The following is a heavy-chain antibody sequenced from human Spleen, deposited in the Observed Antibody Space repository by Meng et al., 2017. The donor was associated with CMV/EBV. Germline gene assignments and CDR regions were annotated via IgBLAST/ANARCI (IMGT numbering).Heavy chain of an antibody. CDR3: ASLWGDCTSTSCNPYFYYGKDV. Sequence: SETLSLTCTVSSDSIGGYYWSWIRQPPGKGLEWIGYVYYSGRTNYNPSLKSRVNISTDTSKNQFSLKLTSVTVADTAVYYCASLWGDCTSTSCNPYFYYGKDVWGQGTTVTVSS. CDR1: SDSIGGYY. J-gene: IGHJ6*02. V-gene: IGHV4-59*01. D-gene: IGHD2-2*01. CDR2: VYYSGRT.